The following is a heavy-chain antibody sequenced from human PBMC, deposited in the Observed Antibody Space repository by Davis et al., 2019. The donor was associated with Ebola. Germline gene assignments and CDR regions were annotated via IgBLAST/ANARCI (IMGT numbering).Heavy chain of an antibody. CDR2: IWYDGTKK. Sequence: GESLKISCAASGFTFSSSGMHWVRQAPGKGLEWVALIWYDGTKKYYADSMKGRFTISRDNSKNRLFLQMNSLRVEDTAVYYCAKDSPTPGKWGQGTLVTVSS. D-gene: IGHD1-1*01. CDR3: AKDSPTPGK. CDR1: GFTFSSSG. V-gene: IGHV3-33*06. J-gene: IGHJ4*01.